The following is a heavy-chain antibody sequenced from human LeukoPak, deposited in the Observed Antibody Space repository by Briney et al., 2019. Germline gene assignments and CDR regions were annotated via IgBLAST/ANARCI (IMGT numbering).Heavy chain of an antibody. J-gene: IGHJ4*02. D-gene: IGHD3-22*01. Sequence: SGGSLRLSCAASGFIFSNYAVTWVRQAPGKGLEWGSSLSGSGDTTYYAAAVKGRFTISRDNSNNTLYLQMNSLRAEDTALYYCAKDRSLTLPTFERSGYYYYWGQGTLVTVSS. V-gene: IGHV3-23*01. CDR2: LSGSGDTT. CDR3: AKDRSLTLPTFERSGYYYY. CDR1: GFIFSNYA.